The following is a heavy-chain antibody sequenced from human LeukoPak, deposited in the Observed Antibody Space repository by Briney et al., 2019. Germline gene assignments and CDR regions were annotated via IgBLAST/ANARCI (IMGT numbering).Heavy chain of an antibody. CDR1: GFTVSSNY. CDR3: ARDYGGDN. Sequence: PGGSLRPSCAASGFTVSSNYMSWVRQAPGKGLEWVSVIYSVGSTYYADSVKGRFTISRDNSKNTLYLQMNSLRAEDTAVYYCARDYGGDNWGQGTLVTVSS. J-gene: IGHJ4*02. CDR2: IYSVGST. V-gene: IGHV3-53*01. D-gene: IGHD4-23*01.